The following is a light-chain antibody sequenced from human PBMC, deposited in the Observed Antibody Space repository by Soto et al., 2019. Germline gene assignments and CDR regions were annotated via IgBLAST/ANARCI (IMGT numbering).Light chain of an antibody. Sequence: QLVLTQSPSASAALGESVKLTCTGSSGHRSYTIAWHQQQPEKGPRHLMTLNSDGSHRKGVRIPDRVSGSSSWADRALIISSLQSEDEADYHCQNWGTGYVVFGGGTKLTVL. CDR2: LNSDGSH. J-gene: IGLJ2*01. V-gene: IGLV4-69*01. CDR3: QNWGTGYVV. CDR1: SGHRSYT.